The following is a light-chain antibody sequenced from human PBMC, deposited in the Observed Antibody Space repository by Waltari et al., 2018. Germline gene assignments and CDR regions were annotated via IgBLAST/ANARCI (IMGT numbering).Light chain of an antibody. J-gene: IGLJ3*02. V-gene: IGLV1-44*01. CDR1: NSNIGGNS. Sequence: QSVLTQPPSVSGTPGQRVTISCSGSNSNIGGNSVNWYQQVPGTAPKLLIYNDNQRPSGAPDLFSASKAGTSASLAITGLQSEDEADYYCAVWDDSLGGVFGGGTKLTVL. CDR2: NDN. CDR3: AVWDDSLGGV.